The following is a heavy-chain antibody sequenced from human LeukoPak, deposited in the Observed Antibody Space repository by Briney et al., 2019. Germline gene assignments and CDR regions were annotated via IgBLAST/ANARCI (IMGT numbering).Heavy chain of an antibody. V-gene: IGHV1-18*01. Sequence: ASVKVSCKASGYTFTSYGISWVRQAPGQGLEWMGWISAYNGNTNYAQKLQGRVTMTTDTSTSTAYMELSSLRSEDTAVYYCARDYSYDSSGPLDYWGQGTLVTDSS. D-gene: IGHD3-22*01. CDR1: GYTFTSYG. CDR2: ISAYNGNT. J-gene: IGHJ4*02. CDR3: ARDYSYDSSGPLDY.